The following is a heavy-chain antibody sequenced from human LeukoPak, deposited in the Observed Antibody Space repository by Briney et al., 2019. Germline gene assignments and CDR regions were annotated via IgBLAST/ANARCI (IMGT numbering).Heavy chain of an antibody. CDR3: ANKVYCSTTSCYTAGY. J-gene: IGHJ4*02. CDR2: IYHSGTT. D-gene: IGHD2-2*02. Sequence: SGTLSLTCAVSGESISSTNWWSWVRQPPGKGLEWIGEIYHSGTTNYNPSLKSRVTISIDTSKNQFSLKVSSVTAADTAVYYCANKVYCSTTSCYTAGYWGQGILVTVSA. V-gene: IGHV4-4*02. CDR1: GESISSTNW.